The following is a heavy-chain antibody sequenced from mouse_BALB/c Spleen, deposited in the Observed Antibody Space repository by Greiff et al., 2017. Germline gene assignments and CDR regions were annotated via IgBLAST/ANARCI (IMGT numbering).Heavy chain of an antibody. CDR2: ISSGSSTI. CDR1: GFTFSSFG. V-gene: IGHV5-17*02. Sequence: EVQRVESGGGLVQPGGSRKLSCAASGFTFSSFGMHWVRQAPEKGLEWVAYISSGSSTIYYADTVKGRFTISRDNPKNTLFLQMTSLRSEDTAMYYCARSLYDGYLYAMDYWGQGTSVTVSS. D-gene: IGHD2-3*01. CDR3: ARSLYDGYLYAMDY. J-gene: IGHJ4*01.